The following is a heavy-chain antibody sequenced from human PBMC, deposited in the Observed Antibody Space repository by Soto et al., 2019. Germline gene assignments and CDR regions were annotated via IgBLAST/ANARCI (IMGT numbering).Heavy chain of an antibody. Sequence: SETLSLTCTVSGGSISTGDHYWSWIRQPPGKGLEWIAYIYYTGTTYYNPSLESRVTMAVDTSKNQFSLKLSSVTATDTAVYYCATYYDSSGPTFDYWGQGTQVTVSS. CDR3: ATYYDSSGPTFDY. J-gene: IGHJ4*02. D-gene: IGHD3-22*01. V-gene: IGHV4-30-4*01. CDR2: IYYTGTT. CDR1: GGSISTGDHY.